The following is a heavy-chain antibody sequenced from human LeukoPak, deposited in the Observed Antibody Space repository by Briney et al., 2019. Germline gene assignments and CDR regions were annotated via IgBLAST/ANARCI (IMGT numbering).Heavy chain of an antibody. V-gene: IGHV3-48*03. CDR2: ISSSGSDI. CDR1: GFTFSSYE. J-gene: IGHJ4*02. D-gene: IGHD5-18*01. CDR3: ARRASTERGHSYGLDY. Sequence: GGSLRLSCAASGFTFSSYEMHWVRQAPGKGLEWVSYISSSGSDIYYADSLKGRITISRDNARRSLFLQMNSLRAEDTAVYYCARRASTERGHSYGLDYWGQGTLVTVSS.